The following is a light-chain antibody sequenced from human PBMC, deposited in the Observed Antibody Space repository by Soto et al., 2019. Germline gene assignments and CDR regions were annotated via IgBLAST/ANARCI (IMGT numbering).Light chain of an antibody. J-gene: IGKJ1*01. CDR3: QQRSNWLWT. CDR2: DAS. Sequence: DIVMTQSPAPLSLSPGERATLSCRASQSVSSYLAWYQQKPGQAPRLLIYDASNRATGIPARFSGSGSGTDFTLTISSLEPEDFAVYYCQQRSNWLWTFGQGTKVEIK. V-gene: IGKV3-11*01. CDR1: QSVSSY.